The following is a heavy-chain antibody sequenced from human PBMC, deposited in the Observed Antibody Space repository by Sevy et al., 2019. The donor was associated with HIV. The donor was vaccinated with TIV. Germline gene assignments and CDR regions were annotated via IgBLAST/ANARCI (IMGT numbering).Heavy chain of an antibody. D-gene: IGHD1-7*01. CDR2: IYWDNDK. V-gene: IGHV2-5*02. J-gene: IGHJ4*02. Sequence: SGPTLVNPTQTLTLTCTFSGFSIGTSGVGVGWVRQPPGKALEWLVVIYWDNDKRYSPSLKSRLTVTKDISKNQVVLTMTNLDPADTATYYCANRLVGMSEWNYGYFDYWGQGTLVTVSS. CDR1: GFSIGTSGVG. CDR3: ANRLVGMSEWNYGYFDY.